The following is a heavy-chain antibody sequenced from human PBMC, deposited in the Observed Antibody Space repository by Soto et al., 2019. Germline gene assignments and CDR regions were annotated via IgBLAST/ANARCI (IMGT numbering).Heavy chain of an antibody. CDR3: ARAEQIPLWFSYYYGMDV. J-gene: IGHJ6*02. Sequence: QVQLVQSGAEVKKPGASVKVSCKASGYTFTSYDINWVRQATGQGLEWMGWMNPNSGNTGYAQKFQGRVTMTRNTSISTAYMELSSLRSEDTAVYYCARAEQIPLWFSYYYGMDVWGQGTTVTVSS. CDR1: GYTFTSYD. D-gene: IGHD5-18*01. CDR2: MNPNSGNT. V-gene: IGHV1-8*01.